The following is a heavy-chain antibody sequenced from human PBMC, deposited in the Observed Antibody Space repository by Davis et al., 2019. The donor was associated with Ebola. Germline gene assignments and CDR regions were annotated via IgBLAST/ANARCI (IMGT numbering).Heavy chain of an antibody. CDR3: AVLEFKGEGVVYYYYGMDV. CDR1: GGSISSGDYY. D-gene: IGHD3-10*01. V-gene: IGHV4-30-4*01. Sequence: PSETLSLTCTVSGGSISSGDYYWSWIRQPPGKGLEWIGYIYYSGSTYYNPSLKSRVSISVDTSKNQFSLKLTSVTAADTAVYYCAVLEFKGEGVVYYYYGMDVWGQGTTVTVSS. CDR2: IYYSGST. J-gene: IGHJ6*02.